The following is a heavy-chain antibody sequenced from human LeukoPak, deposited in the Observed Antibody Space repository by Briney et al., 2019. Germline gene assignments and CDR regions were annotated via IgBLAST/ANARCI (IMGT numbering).Heavy chain of an antibody. V-gene: IGHV3-53*01. CDR1: EFTVSNNY. CDR3: AKAPRDSTTRYFDL. Sequence: GGSLRLSCAASEFTVSNNYLSWVRQAPSKGLEWVSIIYSGGSTYYADSVKGRFTISRDNTKNTLYLQMNSLRAEDTAVYYCAKAPRDSTTRYFDLWGRGTLVTVSS. D-gene: IGHD5/OR15-5a*01. J-gene: IGHJ2*01. CDR2: IYSGGST.